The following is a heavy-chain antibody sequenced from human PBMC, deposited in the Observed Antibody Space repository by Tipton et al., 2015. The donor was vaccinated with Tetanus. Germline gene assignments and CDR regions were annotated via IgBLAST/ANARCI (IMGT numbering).Heavy chain of an antibody. D-gene: IGHD6-13*01. V-gene: IGHV1-69*06. J-gene: IGHJ6*02. Sequence: QLVQSGAEVKKPGSSVKVSCKASGGTFSSYAISWVRQAPGQGLEWMGGIIPVFGTANYAQKFQGRVTITADKSTSTAYMELSSLRSEDTAVYYCAWHEREKGYSSSWWGGMDVWGQGTTVTVSS. CDR2: IIPVFGTA. CDR3: AWHEREKGYSSSWWGGMDV. CDR1: GGTFSSYA.